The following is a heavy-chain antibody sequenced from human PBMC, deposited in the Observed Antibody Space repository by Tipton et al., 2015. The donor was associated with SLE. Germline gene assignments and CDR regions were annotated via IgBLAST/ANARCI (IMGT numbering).Heavy chain of an antibody. V-gene: IGHV3-30-3*01. Sequence: SLRLSCAASGFTFSSYAMHWVRQAPGKGLEWVAVISYDGSNKYYADSVRGRFTISRDNSKNTVYLQMSSLKADDTAVYYCARDKISYCRQSSCYQSTFDYWGQGILVTVSS. CDR2: ISYDGSNK. CDR3: ARDKISYCRQSSCYQSTFDY. CDR1: GFTFSSYA. D-gene: IGHD2-15*01. J-gene: IGHJ4*02.